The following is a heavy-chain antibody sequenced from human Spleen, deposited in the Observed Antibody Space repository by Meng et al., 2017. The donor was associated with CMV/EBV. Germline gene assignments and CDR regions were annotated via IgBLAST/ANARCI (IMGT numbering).Heavy chain of an antibody. CDR1: GGSVSSGSYY. CDR3: ARDRSESLITMFDY. CDR2: IYYSGST. D-gene: IGHD3-3*01. Sequence: SETLSLTCTVSGGSVSSGSYYWSWIRQPPGKGLEWIGYIYYSGSTNYNPSLKSRVTISVDTSKNRFSLKLSSVTAADTAVYYCARDRSESLITMFDYWGQGTLVTVSS. V-gene: IGHV4-61*01. J-gene: IGHJ4*02.